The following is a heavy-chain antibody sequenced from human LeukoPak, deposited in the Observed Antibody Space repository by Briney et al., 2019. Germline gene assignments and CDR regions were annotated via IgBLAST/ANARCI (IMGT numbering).Heavy chain of an antibody. D-gene: IGHD3-22*01. Sequence: ETLSLTCTVSGGSISSSSYYWGWVRQAPGKGLEWVSYISSSSSTIYYADSVKGRFTISRDNAKNSLYLQMNSLRAEDTAVYYCARDYYDSSGYTGAFDIWGQGTMVTVSS. V-gene: IGHV3-48*01. J-gene: IGHJ3*02. CDR3: ARDYYDSSGYTGAFDI. CDR2: ISSSSSTI. CDR1: GGSISSSSYY.